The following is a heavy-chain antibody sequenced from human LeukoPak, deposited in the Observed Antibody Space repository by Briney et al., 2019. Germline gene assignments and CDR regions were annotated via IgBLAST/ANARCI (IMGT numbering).Heavy chain of an antibody. CDR3: AREDSLYYYGMDV. CDR2: ISYDGSNK. J-gene: IGHJ6*02. Sequence: ARSLRLSCAASGFTFSSYAMHWVRQAPGKGLEWVAVISYDGSNKYYADSVKGRFTISRDNSKNTLYLQMNSLRAEDTGVYYCAREDSLYYYGMDVWGQGTTVTVSS. CDR1: GFTFSSYA. V-gene: IGHV3-30-3*01. D-gene: IGHD2-15*01.